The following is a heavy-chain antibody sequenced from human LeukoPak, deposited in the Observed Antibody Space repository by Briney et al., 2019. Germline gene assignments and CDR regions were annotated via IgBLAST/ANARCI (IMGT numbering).Heavy chain of an antibody. CDR2: INPSGGST. CDR3: ARPVENPYDAFDI. Sequence: ASEKVSCKASGYTFTSYYMHWVRQAPGQGLEWMGIINPSGGSTSYAQKFQGRVTMTRDTSTSTVYMELSGLRSEDTAVYYCARPVENPYDAFDIWGQGTMVTVSS. CDR1: GYTFTSYY. V-gene: IGHV1-46*01. J-gene: IGHJ3*02. D-gene: IGHD5-24*01.